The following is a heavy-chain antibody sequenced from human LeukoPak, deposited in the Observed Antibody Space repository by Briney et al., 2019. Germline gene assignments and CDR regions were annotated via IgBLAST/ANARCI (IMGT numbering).Heavy chain of an antibody. CDR3: AKGGRAVGTTYYFDY. CDR2: ISDSAATT. D-gene: IGHD3-16*01. V-gene: IGHV3-23*01. Sequence: GGSLRLSCAASGFTFSSYAMTWVRQAPGKGLEWVSIISDSAATTFYADSVKGRFTISRDNSKNALYLQVNSLRAEDTAVYYCAKGGRAVGTTYYFDYWGQGTLVTVSS. J-gene: IGHJ4*02. CDR1: GFTFSSYA.